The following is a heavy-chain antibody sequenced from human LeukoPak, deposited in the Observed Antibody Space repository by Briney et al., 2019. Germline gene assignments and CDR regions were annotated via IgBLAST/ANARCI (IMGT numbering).Heavy chain of an antibody. CDR3: ARVGYTDYYDSSGYYDY. J-gene: IGHJ4*02. V-gene: IGHV1-3*01. CDR1: GYTFTSYA. Sequence: ASVKVSCKASGYTFTSYAMHWVRQAPGQRLEWMGWINAGNGNTKYSQKFQGRVTITRDTSASTAYMELSSLRSEDTAVYYCARVGYTDYYDSSGYYDYWGQGTLVTVSS. CDR2: INAGNGNT. D-gene: IGHD3-22*01.